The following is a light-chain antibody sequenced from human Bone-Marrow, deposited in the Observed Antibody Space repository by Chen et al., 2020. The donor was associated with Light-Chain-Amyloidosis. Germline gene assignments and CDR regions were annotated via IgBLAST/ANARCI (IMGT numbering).Light chain of an antibody. CDR2: EVT. Sequence: QSALTQPASVSGSPGQSITISCTGTSSDVGGDNHVSWYQQHPDKAPKLIIYEVTNRPSWVPDRFAGSKSDNTASLTSSGLRTEDEADYFCSSYTMANTLVFGSGTRVTVL. CDR1: SSDVGGDNH. CDR3: SSYTMANTLV. J-gene: IGLJ1*01. V-gene: IGLV2-14*01.